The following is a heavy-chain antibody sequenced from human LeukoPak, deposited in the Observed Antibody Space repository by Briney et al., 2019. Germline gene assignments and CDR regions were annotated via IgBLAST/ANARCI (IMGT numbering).Heavy chain of an antibody. V-gene: IGHV4-34*01. CDR3: ARGVGLRLGELSLLFLYCYGMDV. D-gene: IGHD3-16*02. J-gene: IGHJ6*02. Sequence: SETLSLTCAVYGGSFSGYYWSWIRQPPGKGLEWIGEINHSGSTNYNPSLKSRVTISVDTSKNQFSLKLSSVTAADTAVYYCARGVGLRLGELSLLFLYCYGMDVWGQGTTVTVSS. CDR1: GGSFSGYY. CDR2: INHSGST.